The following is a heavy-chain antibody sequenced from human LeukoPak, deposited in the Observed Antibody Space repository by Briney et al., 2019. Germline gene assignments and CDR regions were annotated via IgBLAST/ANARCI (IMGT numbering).Heavy chain of an antibody. CDR2: ISSSGDTT. V-gene: IGHV3-48*03. CDR1: ESTFSSSN. D-gene: IGHD6-13*01. Sequence: GGSLRLSCAASESTFSSSNMNWVRQAPGKGLEWVSYISSSGDTTYYADSVKGRFTISRDNAKNSLYLQMNSLRAEDTAVYYCARDHWHSSSWYGPFDYWGQGTLVTVSS. J-gene: IGHJ4*02. CDR3: ARDHWHSSSWYGPFDY.